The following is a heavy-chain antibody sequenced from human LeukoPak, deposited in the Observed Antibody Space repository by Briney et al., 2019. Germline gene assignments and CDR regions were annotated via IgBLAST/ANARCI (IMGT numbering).Heavy chain of an antibody. CDR3: ARAGSWSDYGDYGGSPEAFDY. CDR1: GGSISSGGYY. J-gene: IGHJ4*02. CDR2: IYYSGST. Sequence: SETLSLTCTVSGGSISSGGYYWSWIRQHPGKGLEWIGYIYYSGSTYYNPSLKSRVTISVDTSKNQFSLKLSSVTAADTAVYYCARAGSWSDYGDYGGSPEAFDYWGQGTLVTVSS. V-gene: IGHV4-31*03. D-gene: IGHD4-17*01.